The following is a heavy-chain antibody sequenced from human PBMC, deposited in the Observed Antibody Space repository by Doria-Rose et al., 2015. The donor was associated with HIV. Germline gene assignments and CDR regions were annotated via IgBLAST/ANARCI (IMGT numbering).Heavy chain of an antibody. CDR2: IVSDDER. CDR3: ARIKSSRWYHKYYFDF. CDR1: GVSLSSPGMG. Sequence: SGPVLVKPTETLTLTCTVSGVSLSSPGMGVSWIRQPPGKALECLANIVSDDERSYKTSLKSRLTISRGTSKSQVVLTMTDMDPVDTATYYCARIKSSRWYHKYYFDFWGQGTLVIVSA. J-gene: IGHJ4*02. V-gene: IGHV2-26*01. D-gene: IGHD6-13*01.